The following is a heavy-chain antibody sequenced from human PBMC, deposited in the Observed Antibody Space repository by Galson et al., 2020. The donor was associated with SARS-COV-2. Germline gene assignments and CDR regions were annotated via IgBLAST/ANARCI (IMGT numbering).Heavy chain of an antibody. V-gene: IGHV1-8*01. D-gene: IGHD1-26*01. CDR2: MNPNSGNS. Sequence: ASVKVSCKASGYTFTSYDINWVRQPPGQGLEWMGWMNPNSGNSGHAQKFQGRVTMTRNTSISTAYMELSSLRSDDTAVYYCATPIVGGTFDYWGQGTLVTVSS. J-gene: IGHJ4*02. CDR1: GYTFTSYD. CDR3: ATPIVGGTFDY.